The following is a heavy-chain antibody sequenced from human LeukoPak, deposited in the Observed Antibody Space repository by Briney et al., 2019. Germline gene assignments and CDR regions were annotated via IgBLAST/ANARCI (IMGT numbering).Heavy chain of an antibody. J-gene: IGHJ4*02. Sequence: GGSLRLSCVDSGFTFTNAWMSWVRQAPGKGLEWIGRIKSKTDGETTNYAEPVRGRFTISRDDSKSAVYLQMNSLKIEDTAVYYCSTLTSRGLSDSWGQGTLVTVSS. CDR3: STLTSRGLSDS. D-gene: IGHD1-20*01. V-gene: IGHV3-15*01. CDR2: IKSKTDGETT. CDR1: GFTFTNAW.